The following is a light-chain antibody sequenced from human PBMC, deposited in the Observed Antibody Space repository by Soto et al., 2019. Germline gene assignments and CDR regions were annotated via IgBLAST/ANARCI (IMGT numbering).Light chain of an antibody. CDR3: ASYTRTTTLV. Sequence: QSVLTQPASVSGSPGQSITISCTGTISDIGGYNFISWYQHHPGKAPKLVIYDVNNRPSGISYRFSGSKSGNTASLTISGLQGEDEADYYCASYTRTTTLVFGGGTKVTVL. J-gene: IGLJ2*01. CDR2: DVN. CDR1: ISDIGGYNF. V-gene: IGLV2-14*01.